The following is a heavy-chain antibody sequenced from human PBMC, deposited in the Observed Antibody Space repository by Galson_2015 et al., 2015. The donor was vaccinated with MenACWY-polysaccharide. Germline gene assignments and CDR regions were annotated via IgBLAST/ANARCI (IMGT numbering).Heavy chain of an antibody. CDR1: GFSTTSYA. Sequence: SLRLSCAASGFSTTSYAVNWVRQAPGKGLEWVGVISGSGIDIRYADSVKGRFTISRDTSKSTLYLQMDSVRAEDTATYYCAKSSQWGAAAVGSFDHWGQGTLVTVSS. CDR3: AKSSQWGAAAVGSFDH. V-gene: IGHV3-23*01. CDR2: ISGSGIDI. J-gene: IGHJ4*02. D-gene: IGHD6-13*01.